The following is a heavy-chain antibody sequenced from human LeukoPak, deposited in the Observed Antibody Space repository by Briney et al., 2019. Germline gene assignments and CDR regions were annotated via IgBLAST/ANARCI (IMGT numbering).Heavy chain of an antibody. CDR1: GFTFSSYA. V-gene: IGHV3-64*01. D-gene: IGHD3-3*01. CDR2: ISSNGGST. Sequence: GGSLRLSCAASGFTFSSYAMHWVRQAPGKGLEYVSAISSNGGSTYYANSVKGRFTISRDNSKNTLYLQMGSLRAEDMAVYYCARGKLRFLEWSTRGTEYFQHWGQGTLVTVSS. J-gene: IGHJ1*01. CDR3: ARGKLRFLEWSTRGTEYFQH.